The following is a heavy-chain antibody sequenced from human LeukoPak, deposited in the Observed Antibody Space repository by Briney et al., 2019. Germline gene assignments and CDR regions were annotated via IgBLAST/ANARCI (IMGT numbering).Heavy chain of an antibody. V-gene: IGHV1-8*03. D-gene: IGHD6-13*01. J-gene: IGHJ5*02. CDR1: GYTFTNYD. Sequence: ASVKVFCKASGYTFTNYDIHWVRQATGQGLEWMGWMNPFTANTGYSQNFQGRITLTRNTSISTAYMELSSLRSEDTAVYYCARTQHLVLRSPLDPWGQGTLVTVSS. CDR3: ARTQHLVLRSPLDP. CDR2: MNPFTANT.